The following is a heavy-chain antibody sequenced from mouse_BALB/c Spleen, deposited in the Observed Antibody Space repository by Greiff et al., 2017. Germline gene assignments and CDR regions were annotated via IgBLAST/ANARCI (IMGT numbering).Heavy chain of an antibody. CDR2: ISYSGST. CDR1: GYSITSDYA. Sequence: EVKLMESGPGLVKPSQSLSLTCTVTGYSITSDYAWNWIRQFPGNKLEWMGYISYSGSTSYNPSLKSRISITRDTSKNQFFLQLNSVTTEDTATYYCAREEGGYFYYYAMDYWGQGTSVTVSS. V-gene: IGHV3-2*02. CDR3: AREEGGYFYYYAMDY. D-gene: IGHD2-3*01. J-gene: IGHJ4*01.